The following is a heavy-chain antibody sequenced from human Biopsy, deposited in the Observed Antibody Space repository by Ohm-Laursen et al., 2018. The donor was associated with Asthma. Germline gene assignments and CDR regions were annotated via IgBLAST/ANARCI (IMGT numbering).Heavy chain of an antibody. CDR2: VITVFGTT. Sequence: SVKDSCKAPGGTFSNFVISGVRQAPGEGLEGLGGVITVFGTTKYAQKFQGRVTITAHESTSTAYMEVTSLRSEDTAIYYCARCQVGYSSGWSLLLKKIYYSGMDVWGQGTAVTVSS. CDR1: GGTFSNFV. CDR3: ARCQVGYSSGWSLLLKKIYYSGMDV. D-gene: IGHD6-19*01. J-gene: IGHJ6*02. V-gene: IGHV1-69*13.